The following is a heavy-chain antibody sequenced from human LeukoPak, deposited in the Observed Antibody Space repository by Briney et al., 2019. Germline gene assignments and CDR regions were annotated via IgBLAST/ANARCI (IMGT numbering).Heavy chain of an antibody. CDR1: GGSISSSSYY. CDR2: INHSGST. D-gene: IGHD6-13*01. CDR3: ARGVQQPWYNYYYYMDV. J-gene: IGHJ6*03. Sequence: SETLSLTCTVSGGSISSSSYYWGWIRQPPGKGLEWIGEINHSGSTNYNPSLKSRVTISVDTSKNQFSLKLSSVTAADTAVYYCARGVQQPWYNYYYYMDVWGKGTTVTVSS. V-gene: IGHV4-39*07.